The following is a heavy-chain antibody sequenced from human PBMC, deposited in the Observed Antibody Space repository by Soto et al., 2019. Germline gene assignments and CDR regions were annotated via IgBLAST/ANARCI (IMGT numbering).Heavy chain of an antibody. Sequence: TLSLTCAVSGGSIDSGGFSWNWIRQPPGKGLEWIGYIYQSGGTLYNPSLKSRVTISVDRSKNQFSLNMSSVTAADTAVYYCARDSLSGYYFDYWGLGTLVTVS. CDR2: IYQSGGT. CDR3: ARDSLSGYYFDY. V-gene: IGHV4-30-2*01. D-gene: IGHD3-22*01. CDR1: GGSIDSGGFS. J-gene: IGHJ4*02.